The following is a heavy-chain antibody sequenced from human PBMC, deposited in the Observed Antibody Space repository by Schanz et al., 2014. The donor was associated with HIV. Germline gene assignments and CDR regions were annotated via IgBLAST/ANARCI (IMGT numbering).Heavy chain of an antibody. J-gene: IGHJ6*02. Sequence: EVQLLESGGGLVQPGGSLRLSCAASGFTFDDYAMHWVRQAPGKGLEWVSGISWNSGSIGYADSVKGRFTISRDNAKNSLYLQMNSLRGEDTALYHCAKDLSVYNVHSIMVTPPVGYGMDVWGQGTTVTVS. V-gene: IGHV3-9*01. CDR3: AKDLSVYNVHSIMVTPPVGYGMDV. CDR2: ISWNSGSI. CDR1: GFTFDDYA. D-gene: IGHD5-18*01.